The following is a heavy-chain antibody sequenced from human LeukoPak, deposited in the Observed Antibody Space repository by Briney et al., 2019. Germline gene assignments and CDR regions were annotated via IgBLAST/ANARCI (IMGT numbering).Heavy chain of an antibody. CDR3: VRGDNTAMDT. V-gene: IGHV4-34*01. Sequence: SETLSLTCAVYGGSFSGYYWGWIRQPPGKGLEWIGEINHSGSTNYNPSLKSRVTISVDTSKNQFSLKLSSVTAADTAVYYCVRGDNTAMDTWGQGTLVTVSS. D-gene: IGHD5-18*01. CDR2: INHSGST. J-gene: IGHJ4*02. CDR1: GGSFSGYY.